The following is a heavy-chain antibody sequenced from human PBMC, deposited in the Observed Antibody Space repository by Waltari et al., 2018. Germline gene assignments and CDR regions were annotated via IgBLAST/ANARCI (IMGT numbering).Heavy chain of an antibody. V-gene: IGHV3-23*01. CDR1: GFTLTSHT. J-gene: IGHJ4*02. D-gene: IGHD2-15*01. CDR3: AREIGYSGALDY. CDR2: ISGTIGRP. Sequence: EVQLLESGGGLVQPGGSLRLSCAVSGFTLTSHTMSWVRQAPGKGLEYVSTISGTIGRPYYADSVKGRFTISRDNSKNTVYLQMSSLRAEDTGIYYCAREIGYSGALDYWGLGDLVTVSS.